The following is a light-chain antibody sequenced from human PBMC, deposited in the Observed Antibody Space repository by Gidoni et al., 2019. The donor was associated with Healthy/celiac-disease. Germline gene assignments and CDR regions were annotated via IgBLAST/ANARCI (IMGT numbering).Light chain of an antibody. CDR2: DAS. CDR1: QDISNY. Sequence: DIQITQSPSSLSASVGDRVTITCQASQDISNYLNWYQQKPGKAPKLLIYDASNLETGVPSRFSGSGSGTDFTVTISSLQPEDIATYYCQQYDNLPMYTFGQGTKLEIK. V-gene: IGKV1-33*01. J-gene: IGKJ2*01. CDR3: QQYDNLPMYT.